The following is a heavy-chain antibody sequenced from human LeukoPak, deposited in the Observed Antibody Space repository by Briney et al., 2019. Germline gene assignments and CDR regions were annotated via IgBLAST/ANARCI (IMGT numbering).Heavy chain of an antibody. CDR2: IYHSGST. Sequence: PSETLSLTCGVSGYSISSGYYWGWIRQPSGKGLEWIGSIYHSGSTNYNPSLKRRVTISVDTSKNQFSLKLSSVTAADTAVYYCASVRSGHYTFWDYWGQGTLVTVSS. CDR3: ASVRSGHYTFWDY. J-gene: IGHJ4*02. D-gene: IGHD3-3*01. V-gene: IGHV4-38-2*01. CDR1: GYSISSGYY.